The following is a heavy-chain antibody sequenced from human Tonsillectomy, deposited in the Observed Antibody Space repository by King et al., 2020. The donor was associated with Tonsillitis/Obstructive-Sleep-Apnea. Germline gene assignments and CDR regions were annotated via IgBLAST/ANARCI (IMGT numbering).Heavy chain of an antibody. CDR1: GFTFDSYA. Sequence: VQLVESGGGVVQPGRSLRLSCAASGFTFDSYAMHWVRQAPGKGLEWVAVISYDGSHKFYADSVKGRFTVSRDNSKNTLYVQRNLLRPEDTAVYYCARAPGIAAATIDYYYGMDVWGQGTTVTVSS. CDR2: ISYDGSHK. V-gene: IGHV3-30*04. D-gene: IGHD6-13*01. J-gene: IGHJ6*02. CDR3: ARAPGIAAATIDYYYGMDV.